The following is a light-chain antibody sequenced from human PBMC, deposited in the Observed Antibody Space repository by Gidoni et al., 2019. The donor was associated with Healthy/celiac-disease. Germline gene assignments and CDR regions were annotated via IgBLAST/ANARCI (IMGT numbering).Light chain of an antibody. CDR3: LQDYNYSWT. Sequence: AIQMTQSPSSLSASVGDRVTITCRASQGIRNDLGWYQQKPGKAPKLLIYAASSLQSGVPSRFSGIGSGTDFTLTISSLQPEDFATYYCLQDYNYSWTFXXXTKVEIK. CDR2: AAS. V-gene: IGKV1-6*01. CDR1: QGIRND. J-gene: IGKJ1*01.